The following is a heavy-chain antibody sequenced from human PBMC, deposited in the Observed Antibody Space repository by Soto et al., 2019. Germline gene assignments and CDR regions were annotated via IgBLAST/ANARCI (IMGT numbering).Heavy chain of an antibody. CDR3: AKADGYSGYDTHFDY. CDR2: IYYSGST. J-gene: IGHJ4*02. CDR1: GGSISSYY. D-gene: IGHD5-12*01. V-gene: IGHV4-59*01. Sequence: SETLSLTCPVSGGSISSYYWRWIRQPPGKGLEWIGYIYYSGSTNYNPSLKSRVTISVDTSKNQFSLKLSSVTAADTAVYYCAKADGYSGYDTHFDYWGQGTLVTVSS.